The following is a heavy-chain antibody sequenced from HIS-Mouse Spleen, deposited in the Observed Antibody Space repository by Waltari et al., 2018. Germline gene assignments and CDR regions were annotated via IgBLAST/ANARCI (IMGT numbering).Heavy chain of an antibody. Sequence: QLQLQESGPGLVKPSETLSLTCTVSGGSITSSRYYWGWTRQPPGKGLEWIGSIYYSGSTYYNPSLKSRVTISVDTSKNQFSLKLSSVTAADTAVYYCARDRELYFDYWGQGTLVTVSS. CDR2: IYYSGST. CDR3: ARDRELYFDY. V-gene: IGHV4-39*07. D-gene: IGHD1-26*01. CDR1: GGSITSSRYY. J-gene: IGHJ4*02.